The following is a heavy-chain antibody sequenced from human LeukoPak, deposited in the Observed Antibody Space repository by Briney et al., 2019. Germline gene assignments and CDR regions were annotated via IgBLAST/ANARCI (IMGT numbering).Heavy chain of an antibody. CDR3: ARGNGYYDSSGYPAHWFDP. D-gene: IGHD3-22*01. V-gene: IGHV4-61*02. Sequence: PSETLSLTCTVSGGSISSGSYYWSWIRQPAGKGLEWIGRIYTSGSTNYNPSLKSRVTISVDTSKNQFSLKLSSVTAADTAVYYCARGNGYYDSSGYPAHWFDPWGQGTLVTVSS. CDR1: GGSISSGSYY. CDR2: IYTSGST. J-gene: IGHJ5*02.